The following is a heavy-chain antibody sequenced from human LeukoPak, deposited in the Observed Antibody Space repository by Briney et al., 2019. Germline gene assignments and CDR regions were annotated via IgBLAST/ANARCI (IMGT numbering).Heavy chain of an antibody. CDR1: GFSLTTASVG. J-gene: IGHJ3*02. Sequence: ESGPTLVKPTQTLTLTCTFSGFSLTTASVGVSWIRQPPGKALEWLGLIYWDDDKRYSPSLKSRLTITKDTSKNQVVLTLTNLDPVDTATYYCVHRGRAAFDIWGQGTMVTFSS. CDR2: IYWDDDK. CDR3: VHRGRAAFDI. V-gene: IGHV2-5*02. D-gene: IGHD3-10*01.